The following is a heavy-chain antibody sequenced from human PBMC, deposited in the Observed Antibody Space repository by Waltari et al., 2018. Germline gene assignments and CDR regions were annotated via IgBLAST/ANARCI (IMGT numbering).Heavy chain of an antibody. CDR2: IYGGGGT. Sequence: EVRLMESGGGLVQPGGSLRLSCVASGFGVTNHYMTWFRRAPGKGPEWVSIIYGGGGTYYADSVKGRFTVSRDSSANSLYLQMNNLRIDDTAVYYCARGSRLGGSVFWGQGTLVTVSS. D-gene: IGHD3-16*01. V-gene: IGHV3-66*02. CDR1: GFGVTNHY. CDR3: ARGSRLGGSVF. J-gene: IGHJ4*02.